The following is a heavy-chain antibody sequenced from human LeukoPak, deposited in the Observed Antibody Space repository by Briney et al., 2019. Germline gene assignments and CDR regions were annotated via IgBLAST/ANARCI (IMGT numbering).Heavy chain of an antibody. J-gene: IGHJ6*03. CDR3: ARDGYRLSGYFYYMDV. D-gene: IGHD2-2*03. V-gene: IGHV1-18*01. CDR1: GYTFASFG. Sequence: ASVKVSCKASGYTFASFGITWVRQAPGQGLEWMGWINTHNGDTNYAQKLQGRVTMTTDTTTSTAYMELRSLRSDDTAVYYCARDGYRLSGYFYYMDVWGKGTTVTVSS. CDR2: INTHNGDT.